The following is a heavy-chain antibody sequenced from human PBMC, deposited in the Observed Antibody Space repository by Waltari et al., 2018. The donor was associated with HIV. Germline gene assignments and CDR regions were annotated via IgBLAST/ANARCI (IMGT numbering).Heavy chain of an antibody. CDR2: INPIFGTA. Sequence: QVQLVQSGAEVKKPGSSVKVSCKASGGTFSSYAISWVRQAPGQGLEWMGGINPIFGTANYAQKFQGRVTITADESTSTAYMELSSLRSEDTAVYYCARDRGGVTTTNNWFDPWGQGTLVTVSS. CDR1: GGTFSSYA. V-gene: IGHV1-69*12. D-gene: IGHD4-17*01. J-gene: IGHJ5*02. CDR3: ARDRGGVTTTNNWFDP.